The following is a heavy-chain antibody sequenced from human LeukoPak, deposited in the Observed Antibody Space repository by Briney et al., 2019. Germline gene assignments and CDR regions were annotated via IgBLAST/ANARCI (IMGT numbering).Heavy chain of an antibody. J-gene: IGHJ4*02. CDR1: GGSISSYY. V-gene: IGHV4-59*08. CDR2: IYYSGST. Sequence: PSETLSLTCTVSGGSISSYYWSWIRQPPGKGLEWIGYIYYSGSTNYNPSLKSRVTISVDTSKNQFSLKLSSVTAADTAVYYCARHSGGSGSYYNDGFDYWGQGTLVTVSS. D-gene: IGHD3-10*01. CDR3: ARHSGGSGSYYNDGFDY.